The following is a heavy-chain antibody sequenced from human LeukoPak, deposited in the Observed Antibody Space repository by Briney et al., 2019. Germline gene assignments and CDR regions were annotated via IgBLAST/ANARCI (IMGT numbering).Heavy chain of an antibody. Sequence: GGSLRLSCAASGFTFSSYSMNWVRQAPGKGLEWVSSISSSSSYIYYADSVKGRFTISRDNAKNSLYLQMNSLRAEDTAVYYCARDGVNVYYYDSSGYLIYFDYWGQGTLVTVSS. CDR2: ISSSSSYI. D-gene: IGHD3-22*01. J-gene: IGHJ4*02. CDR3: ARDGVNVYYYDSSGYLIYFDY. CDR1: GFTFSSYS. V-gene: IGHV3-21*01.